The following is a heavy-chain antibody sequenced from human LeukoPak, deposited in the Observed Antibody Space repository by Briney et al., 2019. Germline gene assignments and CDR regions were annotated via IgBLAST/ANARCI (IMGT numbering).Heavy chain of an antibody. D-gene: IGHD4-11*01. CDR2: INHSGSA. V-gene: IGHV4-34*01. CDR3: ARGQGTVTTH. CDR1: GASISSSY. J-gene: IGHJ4*02. Sequence: PSETLSLTCSVSGASISSSYWSWIRQPPGKGLEWIGEINHSGSANYNPSLMSRVTISLDTSKNHFSLNLSSVTAADTAVYYCARGQGTVTTHWGQGTLVTVSS.